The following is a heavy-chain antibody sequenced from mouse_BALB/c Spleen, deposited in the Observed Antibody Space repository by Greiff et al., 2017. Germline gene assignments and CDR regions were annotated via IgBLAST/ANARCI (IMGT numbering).Heavy chain of an antibody. J-gene: IGHJ3*01. CDR2: ISSGSSTI. V-gene: IGHV5-17*02. D-gene: IGHD1-1*01. CDR3: ARDYYGSSLFAY. Sequence: EVMLVESGGGLVQPGGSLKLSCAASGFTFSSFGMHWVRQAPEKGLEWVAYISSGSSTIYYADTVKGRFTISRDNPKNTLFLQMTSLRSEDTAMYYCARDYYGSSLFAYWGQGTLVTVSA. CDR1: GFTFSSFG.